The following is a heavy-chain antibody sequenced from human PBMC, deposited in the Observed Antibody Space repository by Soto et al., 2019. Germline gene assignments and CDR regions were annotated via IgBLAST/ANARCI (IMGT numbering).Heavy chain of an antibody. CDR3: TRDASRDSGARGRFDP. Sequence: GGSLRLSCAASGFTFRSFTMNWVRQAPGKGLEWVSTISSNSAYIYYTDALRGRFTISRDNAKNSLHLQMNSLRAEDTAVYYCTRDASRDSGARGRFDPWGPGNLVTVSS. CDR1: GFTFRSFT. D-gene: IGHD6-25*01. J-gene: IGHJ5*02. V-gene: IGHV3-21*01. CDR2: ISSNSAYI.